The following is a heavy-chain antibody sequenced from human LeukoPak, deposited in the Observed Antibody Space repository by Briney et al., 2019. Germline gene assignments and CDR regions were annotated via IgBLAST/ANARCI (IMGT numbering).Heavy chain of an antibody. CDR2: INHSGST. D-gene: IGHD3-9*01. Sequence: PSETLSLTCAVYGGSFSGYYWSWIRQPPGKGLEWIGVINHSGSTNYNPSLKSRVTISVDTSKNQFSLKLSSVTAADTAVYYCALTYYDILTGSPFDYWGQGILVTVSS. V-gene: IGHV4-34*01. CDR3: ALTYYDILTGSPFDY. J-gene: IGHJ4*02. CDR1: GGSFSGYY.